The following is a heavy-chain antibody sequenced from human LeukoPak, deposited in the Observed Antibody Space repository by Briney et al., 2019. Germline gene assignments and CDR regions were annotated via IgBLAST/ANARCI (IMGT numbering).Heavy chain of an antibody. CDR1: GFTFIRYS. CDR2: IQGDGSNT. V-gene: IGHV3-74*01. Sequence: PGGSLRLSCAASGFTFIRYSMNWVRQAPGKGLVWVSRIQGDGSNTNYADSVKGRFSISRDNAKNTVYLQMNSLRAEDTGIYYCARGTSAGGPISPFDFWGQGTVVTVSS. D-gene: IGHD6-13*01. J-gene: IGHJ4*02. CDR3: ARGTSAGGPISPFDF.